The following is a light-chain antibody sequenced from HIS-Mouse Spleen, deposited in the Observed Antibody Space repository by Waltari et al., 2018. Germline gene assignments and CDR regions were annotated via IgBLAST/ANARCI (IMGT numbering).Light chain of an antibody. J-gene: IGKJ2*01. CDR2: GAS. Sequence: EIVMTQSPATLSVSPGERATLSCRASQSVSSNLAWYKQKPGQAPRLLIYGASARATGIPARFSGSGSGTEFTLTISSMQSEDFAVYYCQQYNNWPPGNTFGQGTKLEIK. CDR3: QQYNNWPPGNT. CDR1: QSVSSN. V-gene: IGKV3-15*01.